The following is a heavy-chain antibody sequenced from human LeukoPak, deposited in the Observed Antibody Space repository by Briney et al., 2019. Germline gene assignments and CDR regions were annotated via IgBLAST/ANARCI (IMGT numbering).Heavy chain of an antibody. D-gene: IGHD5-12*01. Sequence: PGRSLRLSCAASGFTFSSYGRHWVRTAPGKGLEWVAVIWYDGSSKYYADSVKGRFTISRDNSTNPLYLQMHSPRAEDTAVYYCERALLGSGSYFDYWGQGTLVTVSS. CDR1: GFTFSSYG. CDR3: ERALLGSGSYFDY. CDR2: IWYDGSSK. V-gene: IGHV3-33*01. J-gene: IGHJ4*02.